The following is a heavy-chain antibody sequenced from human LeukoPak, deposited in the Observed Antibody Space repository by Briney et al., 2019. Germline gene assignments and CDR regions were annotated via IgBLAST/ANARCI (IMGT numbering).Heavy chain of an antibody. CDR3: ARGVVYPTWSGPHWSDH. CDR2: IKQDASQE. D-gene: IGHD3-3*01. CDR1: GFTFSSYW. J-gene: IGHJ5*02. Sequence: GRSLRLSCAASGFTFSSYWMSWVRQAPGKGPEWVAHIKQDASQEDHVDSVKGRFTISRDNAKNSLYLQMNSLRAEDTAVYYCARGVVYPTWSGPHWSDHWGQGTLVTVSS. V-gene: IGHV3-7*01.